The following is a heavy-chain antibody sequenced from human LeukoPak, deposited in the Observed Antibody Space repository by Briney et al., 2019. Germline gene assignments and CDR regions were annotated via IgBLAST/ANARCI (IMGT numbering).Heavy chain of an antibody. Sequence: ASVKVSCKASGYTFTGYYMHWVRQAPGQGLEWMGWINPNSGGTNYAQKFQGRVTMTRDTSISTAYMELSRLRSDDTAVYYCARDYYDSSGYFGLVNYMDVWGKGTTVTVSS. J-gene: IGHJ6*03. CDR2: INPNSGGT. D-gene: IGHD3-22*01. V-gene: IGHV1-2*02. CDR1: GYTFTGYY. CDR3: ARDYYDSSGYFGLVNYMDV.